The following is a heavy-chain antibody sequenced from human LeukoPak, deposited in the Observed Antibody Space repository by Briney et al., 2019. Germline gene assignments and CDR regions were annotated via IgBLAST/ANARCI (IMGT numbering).Heavy chain of an antibody. Sequence: GGSLRLSCAASGFTFSSYAMHWVRQAPGKGLEWVAVISYDGSNKYYADSVKGRFTISRDNSKNTLYLQMNSLGAEDTAVYYCARVYYDSSGYYDYWGQGTLVTVSS. D-gene: IGHD3-22*01. J-gene: IGHJ4*02. CDR2: ISYDGSNK. V-gene: IGHV3-30*04. CDR3: ARVYYDSSGYYDY. CDR1: GFTFSSYA.